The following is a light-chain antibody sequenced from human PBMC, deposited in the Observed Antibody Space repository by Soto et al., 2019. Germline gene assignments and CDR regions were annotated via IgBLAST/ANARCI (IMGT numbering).Light chain of an antibody. CDR1: ESIDNW. V-gene: IGKV1-17*01. CDR2: AAS. Sequence: DIHITQSPSTLSASVGDTVTITCLASESIDNWLAWYQQKPGKAPKRLIYAASTLQSGVPSRFSGSGSGTEFTLTISSLQPEDLATYYCLQHNSYPWTFGQGTKVDI. J-gene: IGKJ1*01. CDR3: LQHNSYPWT.